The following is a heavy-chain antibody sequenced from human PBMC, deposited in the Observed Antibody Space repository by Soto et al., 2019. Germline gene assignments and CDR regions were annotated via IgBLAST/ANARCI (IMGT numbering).Heavy chain of an antibody. J-gene: IGHJ6*02. D-gene: IGHD2-15*01. CDR2: IWYDGSNK. Sequence: PGGSLRLSCAASGFTFSSYGMHWVRQAPGKGLEWVAVIWYDGSNKYYADSVKGRFTISRDNSKNTLYLQMNSLRAEDTAVYYCARDGVYCSGGSCPPFVTYYYGMDVWGQGTTVTVSS. CDR3: ARDGVYCSGGSCPPFVTYYYGMDV. CDR1: GFTFSSYG. V-gene: IGHV3-33*01.